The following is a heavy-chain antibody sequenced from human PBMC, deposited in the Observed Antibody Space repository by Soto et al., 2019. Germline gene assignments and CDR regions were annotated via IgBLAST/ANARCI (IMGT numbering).Heavy chain of an antibody. J-gene: IGHJ5*02. CDR3: ARRYKDGRRDCISTSCLFDP. V-gene: IGHV3-30-3*01. CDR2: ISHDGSNK. CDR1: GFTFSTYA. D-gene: IGHD2-2*01. Sequence: QVQLVESGGGVVQPGRSLRLSCAASGFTFSTYAMHWVRQAPGKGLEWVAVISHDGSNKYYADSVKGRFTISRDNSKTTLYLQMNSLRAEDTAVYYCARRYKDGRRDCISTSCLFDPWGQGTLVTVSS.